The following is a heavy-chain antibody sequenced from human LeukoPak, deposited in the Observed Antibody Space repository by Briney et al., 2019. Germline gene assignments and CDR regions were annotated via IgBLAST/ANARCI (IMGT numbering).Heavy chain of an antibody. CDR3: ARADYYCDSSGYYYGY. D-gene: IGHD3-22*01. V-gene: IGHV1-2*02. CDR2: INPNSGGT. Sequence: ASVKVSCKASGSTFTGYYMHWVRQAPGQGLEWMGWINPNSGGTNYAQKFQGRVTMTRDTSISTAYMELSRLRSDDTAVYYCARADYYCDSSGYYYGYWGQGTLVTVSS. CDR1: GSTFTGYY. J-gene: IGHJ4*02.